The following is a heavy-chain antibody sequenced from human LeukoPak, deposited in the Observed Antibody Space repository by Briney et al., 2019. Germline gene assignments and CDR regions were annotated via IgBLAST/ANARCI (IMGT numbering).Heavy chain of an antibody. D-gene: IGHD3-10*01. CDR3: ARLRPFRGYYMDV. V-gene: IGHV4-39*01. Sequence: PSETLSLTCTVSGGSISSYYWGWIRQPPGKGLEWIGSIYYSGSTYYNPSLKSRVTISVDTSKNQFSLKLSSVTAADTAVYYCARLRPFRGYYMDVWGKGTTVTISS. J-gene: IGHJ6*03. CDR1: GGSISSYY. CDR2: IYYSGST.